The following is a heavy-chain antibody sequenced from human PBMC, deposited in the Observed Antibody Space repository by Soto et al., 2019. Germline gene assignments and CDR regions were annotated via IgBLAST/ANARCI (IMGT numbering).Heavy chain of an antibody. CDR2: IRSKAYGGTT. D-gene: IGHD2-2*03. CDR3: TRGVWIYYFDY. Sequence: PGGSLRLSCAASGFTFISYAMSWVLQAPGKGLEWVGFIRSKAYGGTTEYAASVKGRFTISRDDSKSIAYLQMNSLKTEDTAVYYCTRGVWIYYFDYWGQGTLVTVSS. CDR1: GFTFISYA. V-gene: IGHV3-49*04. J-gene: IGHJ4*02.